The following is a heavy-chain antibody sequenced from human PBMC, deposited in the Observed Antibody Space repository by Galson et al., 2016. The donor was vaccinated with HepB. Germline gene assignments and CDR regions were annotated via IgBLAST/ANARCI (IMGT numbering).Heavy chain of an antibody. V-gene: IGHV5-51*01. CDR2: VYPGDSHT. J-gene: IGHJ4*02. D-gene: IGHD3-3*01. Sequence: QSGAEVKKPGESLKISCKGSGYSFSSYWIGWVRQMPGKGLEWMGIVYPGDSHTRYSPSFQGQATISADKSISTAYLQWSSLKASDTAMYYCARGFLEWLWLGDSWGQGTLVTVSS. CDR3: ARGFLEWLWLGDS. CDR1: GYSFSSYW.